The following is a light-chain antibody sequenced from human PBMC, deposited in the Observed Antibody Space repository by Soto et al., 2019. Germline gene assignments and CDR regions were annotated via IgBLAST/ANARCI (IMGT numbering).Light chain of an antibody. V-gene: IGKV1-39*01. CDR1: QTINSY. J-gene: IGKJ3*01. Sequence: DIQMTQSPSSLSASVGDRVTITCRASQTINSYLAWYQQKPGKAPKLLTYAPSSLQSGVPPRFSCSGSGTDFTLTISSLQPEDCPTYYCQQSYSAPLTFGPGIRVDLK. CDR3: QQSYSAPLT. CDR2: APS.